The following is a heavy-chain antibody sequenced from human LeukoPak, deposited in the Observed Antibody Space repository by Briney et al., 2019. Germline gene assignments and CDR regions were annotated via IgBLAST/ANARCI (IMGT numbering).Heavy chain of an antibody. CDR1: GGSLISGSYY. D-gene: IGHD3-3*01. V-gene: IGHV4-61*02. CDR2: IYTSGST. Sequence: SETLSLTCTVSGGSLISGSYYWRWLRQPPGKGLEWVGRIYTSGSTNYNPSLKSPVPISVDTSHNQFSLKLSTLHAAGPALSFRARERDDFWSGYYPIDYWGQGTLATVSS. J-gene: IGHJ4*02. CDR3: ARERDDFWSGYYPIDY.